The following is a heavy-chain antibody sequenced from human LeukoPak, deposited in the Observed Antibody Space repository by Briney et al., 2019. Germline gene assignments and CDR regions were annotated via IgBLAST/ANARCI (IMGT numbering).Heavy chain of an antibody. D-gene: IGHD2-2*01. CDR2: IYYSGST. CDR3: AGEGYCSSTSCPVDY. CDR1: GGSISSYY. J-gene: IGHJ4*02. Sequence: SETLSLTCTVSGGSISSYYWSWIRQPPGKGLEWIGYIYYSGSTNYNPSLKSRVTISVDTSKNQFSLKLSSVTAADTAVYYCAGEGYCSSTSCPVDYGGQGTLVTVSS. V-gene: IGHV4-59*08.